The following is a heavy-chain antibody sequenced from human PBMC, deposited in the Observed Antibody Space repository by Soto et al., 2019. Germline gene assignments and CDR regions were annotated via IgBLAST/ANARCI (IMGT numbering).Heavy chain of an antibody. J-gene: IGHJ6*03. CDR3: AGCYDFWSGYRYYYYMDV. V-gene: IGHV4-34*01. CDR1: GGSFSGYY. CDR2: INHSGST. Sequence: SETLSLTCAVYGGSFSGYYWSWIRQPPGKGLEWIGEINHSGSTNYNPSLKSRVTISVDTSKNQFSLKLSSVTAADTAVYYCAGCYDFWSGYRYYYYMDVWGKGTTVTVSS. D-gene: IGHD3-3*01.